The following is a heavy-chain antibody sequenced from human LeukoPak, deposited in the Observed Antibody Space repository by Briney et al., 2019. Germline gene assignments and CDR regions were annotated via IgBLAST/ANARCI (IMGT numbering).Heavy chain of an antibody. CDR2: ISSSSSTI. CDR3: ARARLTGYYYYYGMDV. Sequence: PGGSLRLSCAASGFTFSGYWMNWVRQAPGKGLEWVSYISSSSSTIYYADSVKGRFTISRDNAKNSLYLQMNSLRDEDTAVYYCARARLTGYYYYYGMDVWGQGTTVTVSS. V-gene: IGHV3-48*02. CDR1: GFTFSGYW. D-gene: IGHD3-9*01. J-gene: IGHJ6*02.